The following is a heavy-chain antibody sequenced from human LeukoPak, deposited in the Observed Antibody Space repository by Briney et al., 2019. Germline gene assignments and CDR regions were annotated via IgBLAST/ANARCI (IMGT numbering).Heavy chain of an antibody. Sequence: PSETLSLTCTVSGGSISSYYWSWIRQPPGKGLEWIEYIYYSGSTNYNPSLKSRVTISVDTSKNQFSLKLSSVTAADTAVYYCATRPLGAGDFDYWGQGTLVTVSS. CDR3: ATRPLGAGDFDY. CDR2: IYYSGST. CDR1: GGSISSYY. D-gene: IGHD6-19*01. V-gene: IGHV4-59*01. J-gene: IGHJ4*02.